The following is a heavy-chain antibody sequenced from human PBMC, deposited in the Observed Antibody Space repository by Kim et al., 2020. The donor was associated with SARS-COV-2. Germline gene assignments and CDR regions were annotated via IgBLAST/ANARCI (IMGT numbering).Heavy chain of an antibody. J-gene: IGHJ5*02. Sequence: GESLKISCQASGYSFPSYWIAWVRQMPGKGLEWMGNIYPGDSDTRYSPSFLGQVTFSADKSISTAYLHWNRLKASDTAMYYCARRAYCAGDCPNWFDPWG. CDR1: GYSFPSYW. CDR3: ARRAYCAGDCPNWFDP. V-gene: IGHV5-51*01. CDR2: IYPGDSDT. D-gene: IGHD2-21*02.